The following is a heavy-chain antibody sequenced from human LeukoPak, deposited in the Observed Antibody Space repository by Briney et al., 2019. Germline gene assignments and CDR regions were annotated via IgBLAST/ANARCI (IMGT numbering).Heavy chain of an antibody. CDR1: GFTLSSYA. D-gene: IGHD5-12*01. V-gene: IGHV3-23*01. J-gene: IGHJ4*02. Sequence: GGSLRLSCAASGFTLSSYAMNWVRQAPGKGLEWVAVLIGSSGATDYADSVKGRFTISRDNSKNTLFLQMNSLRAEDTAIYYCAKGAYDYIEIAYFDYWGQGALVTV. CDR2: LIGSSGAT. CDR3: AKGAYDYIEIAYFDY.